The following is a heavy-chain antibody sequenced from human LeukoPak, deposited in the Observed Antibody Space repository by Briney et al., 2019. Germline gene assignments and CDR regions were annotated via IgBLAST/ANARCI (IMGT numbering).Heavy chain of an antibody. J-gene: IGHJ1*01. CDR3: ARGWRYTAARRAGAKYSQH. D-gene: IGHD5-18*01. CDR2: ISAYNGNT. CDR1: GYTFTSYG. V-gene: IGHV1-18*01. Sequence: GASVKVSCKASGYTFTSYGISWVRQAPGQGLEWMGWISAYNGNTNYAQKLQGRVTMTTDTSTSTAYMELRSLRSDDTAVYYCARGWRYTAARRAGAKYSQHGGQGTLVTVSP.